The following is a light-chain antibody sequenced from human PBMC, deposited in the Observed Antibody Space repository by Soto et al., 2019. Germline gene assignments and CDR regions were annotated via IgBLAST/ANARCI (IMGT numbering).Light chain of an antibody. CDR3: SSYTSSTAYV. CDR2: EVS. Sequence: QSVLTQPASVSGSPGQSITISCTGTSSDVGGYNYASWYQLHPGKAPKLMVYEVSNRPSGVSNRFSGSKSGNTASLTISGLPAEDEADYYCSSYTSSTAYVFGTGTKVTVL. V-gene: IGLV2-14*01. J-gene: IGLJ1*01. CDR1: SSDVGGYNY.